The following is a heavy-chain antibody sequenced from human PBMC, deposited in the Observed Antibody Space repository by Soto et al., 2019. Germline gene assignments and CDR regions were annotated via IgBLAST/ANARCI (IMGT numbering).Heavy chain of an antibody. J-gene: IGHJ4*02. Sequence: EVQLVESGGGLIQPGGSLRLACAASGFSVSSNYMSWVRQAPGKGLEWVSVIYTGGSTHYADSVEGRFTISRDISKNTLYLQTNSLSAEDTAVYYWARDPGSIAVAGTIWGQGTLVTVSS. CDR2: IYTGGST. D-gene: IGHD6-19*01. V-gene: IGHV3-53*01. CDR3: ARDPGSIAVAGTI. CDR1: GFSVSSNY.